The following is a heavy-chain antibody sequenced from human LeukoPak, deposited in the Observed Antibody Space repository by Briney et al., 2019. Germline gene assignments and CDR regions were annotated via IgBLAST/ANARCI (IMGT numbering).Heavy chain of an antibody. Sequence: GASVKVSCKASGGTFSSYAISWVRQAPGQGLEWMGGIIPIFGTANYAQKFQGRVTITTDESTSTAYMELSSLRSEDTAVYYCARGDRATGRGHDYWGQGTLVTVSS. CDR1: GGTFSSYA. D-gene: IGHD3-10*01. CDR2: IIPIFGTA. J-gene: IGHJ4*02. V-gene: IGHV1-69*05. CDR3: ARGDRATGRGHDY.